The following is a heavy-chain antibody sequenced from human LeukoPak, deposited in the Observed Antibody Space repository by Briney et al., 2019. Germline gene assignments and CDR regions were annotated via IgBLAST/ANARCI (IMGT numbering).Heavy chain of an antibody. V-gene: IGHV3-23*01. J-gene: IGHJ4*02. CDR1: GFTFSSYA. Sequence: GGSLRLSCAASGFTFSSYAMSWVRQAPGKGLEWVSAISGSGGSTYYADSVKGRSTISRDNSKNTLYLQMNSLRAEDTAVYYCAKDTNYDFWSGYSVTFYYWGQGTLVTVSS. D-gene: IGHD3-3*01. CDR2: ISGSGGST. CDR3: AKDTNYDFWSGYSVTFYY.